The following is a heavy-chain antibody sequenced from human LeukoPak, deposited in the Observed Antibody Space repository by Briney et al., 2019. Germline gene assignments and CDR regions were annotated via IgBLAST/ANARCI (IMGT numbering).Heavy chain of an antibody. CDR1: GHTFTSYY. V-gene: IGHV1-46*01. J-gene: IGHJ6*02. CDR3: ARDYGDYGSYYYYGMDV. Sequence: ASVKVSCKASGHTFTSYYMHWVRQAPGQGLEWMGIINPSGGSTSYAQKFQGRVTMTRDMSTSTVYMELSSLRSDDTAVYYCARDYGDYGSYYYYGMDVWGQGTTVTVSS. CDR2: INPSGGST. D-gene: IGHD4-17*01.